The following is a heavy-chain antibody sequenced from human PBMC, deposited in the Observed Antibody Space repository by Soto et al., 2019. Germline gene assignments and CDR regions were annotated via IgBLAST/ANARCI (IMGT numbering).Heavy chain of an antibody. CDR2: IIPILGIA. V-gene: IGHV1-69*02. D-gene: IGHD2-2*01. J-gene: IGHJ5*02. CDR1: GGTFSSYT. CDR3: GRGGGEYCSSTSCYLGS. Sequence: QVQLVQSGAEVKKPGSSVKVSCKASGGTFSSYTISWVRQAPGQGLEWMGRIIPILGIANYAQKFQGRVTITREKSRSPRYRELRGLGSEDPGVVYWGRGGGEYCSSTSCYLGSWGQGTLVTVSS.